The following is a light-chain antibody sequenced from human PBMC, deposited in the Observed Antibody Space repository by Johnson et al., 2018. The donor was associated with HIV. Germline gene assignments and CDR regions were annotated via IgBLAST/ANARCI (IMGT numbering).Light chain of an antibody. Sequence: QSVLTQPPSVSAAPGQKVTISCSGSSSNIGNNYVSWYQQLPGTAPKLLIYDNNKRPSGIPDRFSGSRSGTSATLVFTGLQTGDEADYYCGTWDSSLSAGGVFGTGTKVTVL. V-gene: IGLV1-51*01. CDR1: SSNIGNNY. J-gene: IGLJ1*01. CDR3: GTWDSSLSAGGV. CDR2: DNN.